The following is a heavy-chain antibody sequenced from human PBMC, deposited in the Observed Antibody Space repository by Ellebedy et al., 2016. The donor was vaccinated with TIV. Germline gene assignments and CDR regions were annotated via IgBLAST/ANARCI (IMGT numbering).Heavy chain of an antibody. Sequence: SQTLSLTCAISGDSVSSNSAAWDWIRQSPSRGLEWLGRTYYRSKWNYDYTISVKSRITINADTSKNQFSLQVNSVTPEDTAVYYCARGRDSSFDYWGQGVLVTVSS. CDR3: ARGRDSSFDY. CDR1: GDSVSSNSAA. D-gene: IGHD3-22*01. CDR2: TYYRSKWNY. J-gene: IGHJ4*02. V-gene: IGHV6-1*01.